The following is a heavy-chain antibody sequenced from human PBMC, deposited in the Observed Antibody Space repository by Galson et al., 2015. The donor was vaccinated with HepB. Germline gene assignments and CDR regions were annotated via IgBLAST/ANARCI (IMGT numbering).Heavy chain of an antibody. D-gene: IGHD3-16*02. CDR2: IYYTGTT. V-gene: IGHV4-31*03. CDR3: ARVAFRKAFGGVVEYYSYYYMDV. J-gene: IGHJ6*03. Sequence: TLSLTCTVSGDSVSRGRYYWTWIRQHPGKGLEWIGYIYYTGTTNYNTSLKSRVTILVDTSQNHVSLRLSSVTAADTAVYYCARVAFRKAFGGVVEYYSYYYMDVWGKGTTVTVSS. CDR1: GDSVSRGRYY.